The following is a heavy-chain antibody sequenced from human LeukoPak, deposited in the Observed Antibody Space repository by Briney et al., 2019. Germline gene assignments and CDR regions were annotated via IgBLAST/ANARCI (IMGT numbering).Heavy chain of an antibody. J-gene: IGHJ5*02. Sequence: GASVKVSCTASGYTFTSYYIHWVRQAPGQGLEWMGKTNPTGGSTTYAQTFQGRVSMTRDMSTSTVYMQLTSLRPEDTAVYSCARKGPAPPLDHWGQGTLVTVSS. CDR3: ARKGPAPPLDH. CDR2: TNPTGGST. D-gene: IGHD2-2*01. V-gene: IGHV1-46*01. CDR1: GYTFTSYY.